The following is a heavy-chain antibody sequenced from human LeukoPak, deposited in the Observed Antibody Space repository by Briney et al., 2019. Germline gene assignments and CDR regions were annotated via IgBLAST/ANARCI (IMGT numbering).Heavy chain of an antibody. CDR3: AKDLAYDSSGPFGY. D-gene: IGHD3-22*01. CDR2: ISSSGSTI. V-gene: IGHV3-11*04. CDR1: GFTFSDYY. J-gene: IGHJ4*02. Sequence: GGSLRLSCAASGFTFSDYYMSWVRQAPGKGLEGVSYISSSGSTIYYADSVKGRFTISRDNSKNTLYLQMNSLRAEDTAVYYCAKDLAYDSSGPFGYWGQGTLVTVSS.